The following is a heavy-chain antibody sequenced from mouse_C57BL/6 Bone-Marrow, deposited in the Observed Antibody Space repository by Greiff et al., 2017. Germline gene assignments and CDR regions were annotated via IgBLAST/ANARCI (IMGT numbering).Heavy chain of an antibody. CDR3: ARSYSYYTMDY. J-gene: IGHJ4*01. CDR2: INPSSGYT. CDR1: GYTFTSYT. V-gene: IGHV1-4*01. D-gene: IGHD1-1*01. Sequence: VQLKQSGAELVRPGASVKMSCKASGYTFTSYTMHWVKQRPGQGLEWIGYINPSSGYTKYNQKFKDKATLTAAKSSSTAYMQLSSLTSEDSAVYYCARSYSYYTMDYWGQGTSVTVSS.